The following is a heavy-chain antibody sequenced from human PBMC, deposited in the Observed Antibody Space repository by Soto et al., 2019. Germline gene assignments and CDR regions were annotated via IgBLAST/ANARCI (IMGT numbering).Heavy chain of an antibody. CDR1: GFSLSTSGVG. J-gene: IGHJ4*02. D-gene: IGHD5-18*01. CDR3: AHWGGTAMVHDY. CDR2: IYWYDDK. V-gene: IGHV2-5*01. Sequence: QITLKEPGPTLVKPTQTLTLTCTFSGFSLSTSGVGVGWIRQPPGKALEWLALIYWYDDKRYSPSLKSRLTITKDTSKNQVVLTMTNMDPVDTATYYCAHWGGTAMVHDYWGQGTLVTVSS.